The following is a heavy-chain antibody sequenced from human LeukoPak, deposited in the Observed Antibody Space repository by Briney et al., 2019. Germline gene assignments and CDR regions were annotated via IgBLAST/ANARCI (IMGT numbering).Heavy chain of an antibody. CDR1: GVSISSSY. D-gene: IGHD3-9*01. CDR3: ARGYFDSRDSSNAFDV. CDR2: ISRSGNT. V-gene: IGHV4-59*08. Sequence: PSETLSLTCNVAGVSISSSYWSWIRQPPGKGLEWIGYISRSGNTNFNPSLKGRFRFSRDTSKNQISLELSSVTAADTALYYCARGYFDSRDSSNAFDVWGQWTMVTVSS. J-gene: IGHJ3*01.